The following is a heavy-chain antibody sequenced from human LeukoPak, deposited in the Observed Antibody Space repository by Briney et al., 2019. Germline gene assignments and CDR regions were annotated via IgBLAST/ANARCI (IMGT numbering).Heavy chain of an antibody. CDR1: GYTLTELS. Sequence: GASVKVSCKVSGYTLTELSMHWVRQAPGKGLEWMGGFDPEDGETIYAQKFQGRVTMTEDTSTDTAYMELSSLRSEDTAVYYCATYLLGDYLDNWFDPWGQGTLVTVSS. CDR3: ATYLLGDYLDNWFDP. CDR2: FDPEDGET. J-gene: IGHJ5*02. D-gene: IGHD4-17*01. V-gene: IGHV1-24*01.